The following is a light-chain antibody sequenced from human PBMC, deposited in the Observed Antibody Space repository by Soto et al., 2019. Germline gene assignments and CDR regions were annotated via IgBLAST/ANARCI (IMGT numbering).Light chain of an antibody. CDR1: SSNIGAGYD. V-gene: IGLV1-40*01. J-gene: IGLJ1*01. CDR3: QSYDSSLSGYV. Sequence: QSVLTQPPSVSGAPGQRVTISCTGSSSNIGAGYDVHWYQQVPGSPPKLLRYGNNNRPSGVPDRFSGSKSGTSASLAVTGLQAEDEADYYCQSYDSSLSGYVFGTGTQLTVL. CDR2: GNN.